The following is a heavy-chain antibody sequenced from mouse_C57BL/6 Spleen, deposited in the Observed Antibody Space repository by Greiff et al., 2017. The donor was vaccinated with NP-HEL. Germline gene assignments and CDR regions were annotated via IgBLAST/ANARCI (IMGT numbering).Heavy chain of an antibody. CDR1: GFTFNTYA. J-gene: IGHJ4*01. Sequence: EVQLQQSGGGLVQPKGSLKLSCAASGFTFNTYAMHWVRQAPGKGLEWVARIRSKSSNYATYYADSVKDRFTISRDDSQSMLYLQMNNLKTEDTAMYYCVRDEGGYIGYYAMDYWGQGTSVTVSS. CDR2: IRSKSSNYAT. V-gene: IGHV10-3*01. D-gene: IGHD3-1*01. CDR3: VRDEGGYIGYYAMDY.